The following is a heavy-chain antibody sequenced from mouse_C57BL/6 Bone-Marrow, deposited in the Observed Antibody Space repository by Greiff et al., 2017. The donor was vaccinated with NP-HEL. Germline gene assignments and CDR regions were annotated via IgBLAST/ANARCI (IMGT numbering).Heavy chain of an antibody. CDR3: ARHYYGSPFAY. CDR2: ISSGGSYT. CDR1: GFTFSSYG. J-gene: IGHJ3*01. D-gene: IGHD1-1*01. V-gene: IGHV5-6*01. Sequence: EVHLVESGGDLVKPGGSLKLSCAASGFTFSSYGMSWVRQTPDKRLEWVATISSGGSYTYYPDSVKGRFTISRDKAKNTLYLQMSSLKSEDTAMYYCARHYYGSPFAYWGQGTLVTVSA.